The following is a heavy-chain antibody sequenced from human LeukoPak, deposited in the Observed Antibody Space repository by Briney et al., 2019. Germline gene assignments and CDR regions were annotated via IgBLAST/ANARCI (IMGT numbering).Heavy chain of an antibody. Sequence: GGSLRLSCAASGSTFSSYSMNWVRQAPGKGLEWVSSISSSSSYIYYADSVKGRFTISRDNAKNSLYLQMNSLRAEDTAVYYCARDALAAAGIDWGQGTLVTVSP. CDR2: ISSSSSYI. J-gene: IGHJ4*02. V-gene: IGHV3-21*01. CDR1: GSTFSSYS. D-gene: IGHD6-13*01. CDR3: ARDALAAAGID.